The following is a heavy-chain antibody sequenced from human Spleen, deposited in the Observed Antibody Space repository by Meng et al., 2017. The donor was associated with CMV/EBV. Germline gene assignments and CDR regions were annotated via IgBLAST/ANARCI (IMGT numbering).Heavy chain of an antibody. V-gene: IGHV1-69*10. CDR1: EERFNTYS. CDR2: IIPILGIA. J-gene: IGHJ5*02. D-gene: IGHD3-3*01. CDR3: ARAPSYYDFWSGYSPRDWFDP. Sequence: SVKVSCKASEERFNTYSVSWVRQAPGQGLEWMGGIIPILGIANYAQKFQGRVTITADKSTSTAYMELSSLRSEDTAVYYCARAPSYYDFWSGYSPRDWFDPWGQGTLVTVSS.